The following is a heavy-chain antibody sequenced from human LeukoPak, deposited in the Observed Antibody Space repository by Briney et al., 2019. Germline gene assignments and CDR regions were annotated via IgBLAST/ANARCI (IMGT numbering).Heavy chain of an antibody. V-gene: IGHV1-46*01. D-gene: IGHD6-19*01. CDR1: GYTFTSYY. Sequence: GASVKVSCKASGYTFTSYYMHWVRQAPGQGLEWMGIINPSGGSTSYAQKFQGRVTMTRDTSTSTVYMELSSLRSEDTAVYYCARGGTVAEDGDVWYFDYWGQGTLVTVSS. CDR2: INPSGGST. J-gene: IGHJ4*02. CDR3: ARGGTVAEDGDVWYFDY.